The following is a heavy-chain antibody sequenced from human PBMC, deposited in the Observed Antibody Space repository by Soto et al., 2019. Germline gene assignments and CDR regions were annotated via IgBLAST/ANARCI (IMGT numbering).Heavy chain of an antibody. CDR2: IRGSDTET. CDR3: ATEAVEYCSSISCSGYMDV. CDR1: GFTFSSYW. D-gene: IGHD2-2*01. J-gene: IGHJ6*03. Sequence: GGSLRLSCAASGFTFSSYWMSWVRQAPGKGLEWVSSIRGSDTETHYADSVKGRFTISRDNSKNTLYLQMNSLKTEDTAVYYCATEAVEYCSSISCSGYMDVWGKGTTVTVSS. V-gene: IGHV3-23*01.